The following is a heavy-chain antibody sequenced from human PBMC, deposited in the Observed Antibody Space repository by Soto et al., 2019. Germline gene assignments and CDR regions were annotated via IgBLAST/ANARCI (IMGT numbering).Heavy chain of an antibody. J-gene: IGHJ4*02. CDR3: TRGFLKSGFDC. D-gene: IGHD3-10*01. Sequence: SQTLSLTCAISGDSVSSNSWNWVRQSPSRGLEWLGRTYYMSKWHNDYAVSVKSRITINPDTSKNQFSLQLNSVTPEDTALYYCTRGFLKSGFDCWGQGTLVTASS. CDR1: GDSVSSNS. CDR2: TYYMSKWHN. V-gene: IGHV6-1*01.